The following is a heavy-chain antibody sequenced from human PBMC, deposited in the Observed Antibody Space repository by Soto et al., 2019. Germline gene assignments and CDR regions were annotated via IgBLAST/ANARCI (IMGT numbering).Heavy chain of an antibody. J-gene: IGHJ4*02. D-gene: IGHD6-13*01. Sequence: QVQLQESGPGLVKPSETLSLTCTVSGGSISSYYWSWIWQPPGKGLEWIGYIYNSGSTNYNPSLRSRVTISVDTAKNQFALKLCSVTAADTAVYGCARGSTGYSSSWYRYLGQGTLVTVSS. CDR3: ARGSTGYSSSWYRY. CDR2: IYNSGST. V-gene: IGHV4-59*08. CDR1: GGSISSYY.